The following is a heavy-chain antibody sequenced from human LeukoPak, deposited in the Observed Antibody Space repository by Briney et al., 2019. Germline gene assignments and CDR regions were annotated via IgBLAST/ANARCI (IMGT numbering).Heavy chain of an antibody. V-gene: IGHV3-23*01. Sequence: GGSLRLSCEASGFTFSSYAMSWVRQAPGKGLAWVSTIRGGSGSTYCADSVKGRFTISRDNSKNTLYLQMNSLRDEDTAVYYCAKHRFESGGYHSTDWGQGTLVTVSS. CDR1: GFTFSSYA. J-gene: IGHJ4*02. CDR2: IRGGSGST. D-gene: IGHD3-22*01. CDR3: AKHRFESGGYHSTD.